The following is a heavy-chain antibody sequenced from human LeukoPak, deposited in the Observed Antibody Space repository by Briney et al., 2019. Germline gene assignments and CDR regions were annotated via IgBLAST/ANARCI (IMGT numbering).Heavy chain of an antibody. CDR1: GFTLSSYA. J-gene: IGHJ4*02. D-gene: IGHD1-1*01. CDR2: ISGSGANI. V-gene: IGHV3-23*01. Sequence: GGSLRLSCAVSGFTLSSYAMSWVRQAPGKGLEWVSGISGSGANIYYADSVKGRFTISRDNFKNTLYLQMNSLRAEDTAVYYCAKDQINWAYDYWGQGTLVTVSS. CDR3: AKDQINWAYDY.